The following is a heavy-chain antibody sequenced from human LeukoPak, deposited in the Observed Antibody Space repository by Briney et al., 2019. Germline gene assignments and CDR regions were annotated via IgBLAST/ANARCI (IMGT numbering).Heavy chain of an antibody. Sequence: PGGSLRLSCAASGFTFSSYVMSWVRQAPGKGLEWVSGLSAGGDSTYYADSVKGRFTISRDNSKNTLYLQMNSLRAEDTARYYCAKGLIDLWFGVPRWGQGTLVIVSS. D-gene: IGHD3-10*01. CDR1: GFTFSSYV. J-gene: IGHJ4*02. CDR3: AKGLIDLWFGVPR. V-gene: IGHV3-23*01. CDR2: LSAGGDST.